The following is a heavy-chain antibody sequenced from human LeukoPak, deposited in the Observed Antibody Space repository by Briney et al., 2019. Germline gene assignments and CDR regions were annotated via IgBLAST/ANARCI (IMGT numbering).Heavy chain of an antibody. CDR3: ARQGGGFWSGSYPFDY. D-gene: IGHD3-3*01. Sequence: KPSETLSLTCAVSGNFMSHGYYWGWLRQPPGKGLGWIGSIYHSGTTFYNPSLKSRLSISVDTTNNHFSLTLRSVTTEDTTVYYCARQGGGFWSGSYPFDYWGQGTLIAVS. J-gene: IGHJ4*02. CDR1: GNFMSHGYY. V-gene: IGHV4-38-2*01. CDR2: IYHSGTT.